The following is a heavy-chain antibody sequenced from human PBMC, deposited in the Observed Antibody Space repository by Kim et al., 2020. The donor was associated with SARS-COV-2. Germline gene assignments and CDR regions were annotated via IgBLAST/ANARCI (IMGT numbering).Heavy chain of an antibody. D-gene: IGHD1-26*01. V-gene: IGHV3-43*01. J-gene: IGHJ4*02. CDR3: AKGDVVGATTHFAH. CDR2: ISWAGGNT. CDR1: GFTFDDYT. Sequence: GGSLRLSCAASGFTFDDYTMHWVRHVPGKGLEWVALISWAGGNTYYADSVKGRFTISRDNSKNSLYLQMNSLRTEDTALYYCAKGDVVGATTHFAHWGQGSPVSVSS.